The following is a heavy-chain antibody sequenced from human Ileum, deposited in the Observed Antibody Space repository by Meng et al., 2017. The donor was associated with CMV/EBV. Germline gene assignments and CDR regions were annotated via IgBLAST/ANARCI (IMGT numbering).Heavy chain of an antibody. CDR3: ARALAEYYFVTGTYEYYFYGMDV. D-gene: IGHD3-10*01. CDR2: ISHDGSST. CDR1: GFTFSNYA. V-gene: IGHV3-30*04. Sequence: GESLKISCAASGFTFSNYAMHWVRQAPGKGLEWLAVISHDGSSTYYADSVRGRFTISRDNSRNTLYLQMNSLRPEDTALYYCARALAEYYFVTGTYEYYFYGMDVWGQGTTVTVSS. J-gene: IGHJ6*02.